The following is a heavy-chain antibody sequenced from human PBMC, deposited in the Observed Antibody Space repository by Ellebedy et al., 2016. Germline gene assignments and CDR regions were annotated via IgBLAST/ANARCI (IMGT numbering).Heavy chain of an antibody. CDR1: GFTFDDYG. V-gene: IGHV3-20*01. D-gene: IGHD4-17*01. CDR3: ARSGGGDSLYFGY. Sequence: GGSLRLSCAASGFTFDDYGMSWVRQAPGKGLEWVSGINWNGGSKGYADSVKGRFTISRDNAKNSLYLQMNSLRAEDTALYHCARSGGGDSLYFGYWGQGTLVTVSS. CDR2: INWNGGSK. J-gene: IGHJ4*02.